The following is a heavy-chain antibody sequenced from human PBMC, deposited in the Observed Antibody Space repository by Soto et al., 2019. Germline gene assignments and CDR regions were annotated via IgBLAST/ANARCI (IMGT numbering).Heavy chain of an antibody. J-gene: IGHJ4*02. D-gene: IGHD2-2*01. V-gene: IGHV4-31*03. CDR2: IYYSGSP. Sequence: QVQLQESGPGLVKPSQTLSLTCTVSGGSISSGGYYLSWIRQHPGKGLEWIGYIYYSGSPYYNPSLKSRVTISVDTSKIQFSLKLNSVTAADTAVYYCARSSTSANYFDYWGQGTLVTVSS. CDR1: GGSISSGGYY. CDR3: ARSSTSANYFDY.